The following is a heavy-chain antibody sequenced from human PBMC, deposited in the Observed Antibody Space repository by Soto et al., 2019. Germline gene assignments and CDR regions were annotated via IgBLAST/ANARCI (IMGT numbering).Heavy chain of an antibody. CDR3: AREGSAAESYFDY. Sequence: QVQLVQSGAEVKKPGSSVKVSCKASGGTFSSYAISWVRQAPGQGLEWMGGIIPIFGTANYAQRFQGRVTXTXHXXTSTAYMELSSLRSEDTAVYYCAREGSAAESYFDYWGQGTLVTVSS. D-gene: IGHD2-15*01. V-gene: IGHV1-69*05. CDR2: IIPIFGTA. CDR1: GGTFSSYA. J-gene: IGHJ4*02.